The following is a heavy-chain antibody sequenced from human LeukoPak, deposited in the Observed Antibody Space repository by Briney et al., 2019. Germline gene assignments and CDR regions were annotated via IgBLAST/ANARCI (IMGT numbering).Heavy chain of an antibody. Sequence: SETLSLTCTVSGGSISSDYWSWIRQPPGKGLEWIGEINHSGSTNYNPSLKSRVTISVDTSKNQFSLKLSSVTAADTAVYYCARGRFRGVTAMVPAKVYFDYWGQGTLVTVSS. J-gene: IGHJ4*02. D-gene: IGHD5-18*01. CDR2: INHSGST. CDR1: GGSISSDY. V-gene: IGHV4-34*01. CDR3: ARGRFRGVTAMVPAKVYFDY.